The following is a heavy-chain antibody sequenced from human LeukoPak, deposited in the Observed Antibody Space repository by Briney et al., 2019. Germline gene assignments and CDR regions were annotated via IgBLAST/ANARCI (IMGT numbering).Heavy chain of an antibody. Sequence: GGSLRLSCAASGFTVSSNYMSWVRQAPGKGLEWVSVIYSGGSTYYADSVKGRFTISRDNSKNTLYLHMNSLRAEDTAVYYCARDRKERLPYYYDSSGSDAFDIWGQGTMVTVSS. CDR1: GFTVSSNY. V-gene: IGHV3-53*05. CDR2: IYSGGST. D-gene: IGHD3-22*01. CDR3: ARDRKERLPYYYDSSGSDAFDI. J-gene: IGHJ3*02.